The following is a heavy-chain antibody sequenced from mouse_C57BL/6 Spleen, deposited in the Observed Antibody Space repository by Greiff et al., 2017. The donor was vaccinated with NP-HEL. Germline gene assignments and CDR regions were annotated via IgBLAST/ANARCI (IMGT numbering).Heavy chain of an antibody. CDR2: IWRGGST. V-gene: IGHV2-5*01. CDR3: AKPSDGSSYGYAMDY. CDR1: GFSLTSYG. D-gene: IGHD1-1*01. Sequence: QVQLQQSGPGLVQPSQSLSITCTVSGFSLTSYGVHWVRQSPGKGLEWLGVIWRGGSTDYNAAFMSRLSITKDNSKSQVFFKMNSLQADDTAIYYCAKPSDGSSYGYAMDYWGQGTSVTVSS. J-gene: IGHJ4*01.